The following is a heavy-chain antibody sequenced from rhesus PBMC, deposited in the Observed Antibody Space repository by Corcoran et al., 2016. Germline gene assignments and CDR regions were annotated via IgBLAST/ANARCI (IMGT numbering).Heavy chain of an antibody. J-gene: IGHJ4*01. CDR2: INSGGGTT. V-gene: IGHV3-178*01. CDR1: GFSFSDYY. Sequence: EVHLVESGGGLAKPGGSLRLSCAASGFSFSDYYMSWVRQAPGTGLEWHTGINSGGGTTYYADSVNGRFTISREHAKNTLYLHMNSLIPEDPALYYCATTISTSGSEYWGQGVLVTVSS. D-gene: IGHD4-11*01. CDR3: ATTISTSGSEY.